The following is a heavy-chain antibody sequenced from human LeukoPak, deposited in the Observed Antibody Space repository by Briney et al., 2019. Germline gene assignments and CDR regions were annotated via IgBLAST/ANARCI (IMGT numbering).Heavy chain of an antibody. CDR1: GGSMSTMY. CDR3: ARGGWSLDY. D-gene: IGHD6-19*01. CDR2: IHYTGST. V-gene: IGHV4-59*01. J-gene: IGHJ4*02. Sequence: PSETLSLTCTVSGGSMSTMYWSWIRQPPGKGLEWIGYIHYTGSTNYNPSLKSRISMSVDTSKSQLSLRLTSVTAADTALYYCARGGWSLDYWGQGTLVAVSS.